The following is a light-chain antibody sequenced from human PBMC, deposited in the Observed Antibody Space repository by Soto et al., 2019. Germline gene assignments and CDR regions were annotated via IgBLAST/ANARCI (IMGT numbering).Light chain of an antibody. CDR3: YSFTSSNTWV. CDR2: GVS. Sequence: QSALTQPASVSGSRGQSITISCTGTSSDVGGFNSVSWFQQHPGKAPKLIIYGVSTRPSGVSNRFSGSKSGNTASLTISGLQAEDEADYYCYSFTSSNTWVFGGGTKLTVL. J-gene: IGLJ3*02. CDR1: SSDVGGFNS. V-gene: IGLV2-14*01.